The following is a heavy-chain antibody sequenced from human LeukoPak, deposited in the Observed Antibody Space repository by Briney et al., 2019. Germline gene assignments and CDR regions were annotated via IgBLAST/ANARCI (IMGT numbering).Heavy chain of an antibody. V-gene: IGHV1-69*01. Sequence: SVKVSCKASGGTFSRYAISWVRQAPGQRLGWMGGIIPIFGTANYAQKFQGGVTITADESTSTAYMEVSSLRSEDTAVYYCARAYSGYDFFDYRGQGILVTVSS. CDR3: ARAYSGYDFFDY. J-gene: IGHJ4*02. CDR2: IIPIFGTA. D-gene: IGHD5-12*01. CDR1: GGTFSRYA.